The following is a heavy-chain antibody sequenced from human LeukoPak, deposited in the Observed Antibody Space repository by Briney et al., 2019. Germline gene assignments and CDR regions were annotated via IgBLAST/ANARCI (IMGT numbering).Heavy chain of an antibody. CDR3: ARAAFGGNSPFDY. V-gene: IGHV3-7*01. CDR1: GFTFSNYG. D-gene: IGHD4-23*01. J-gene: IGHJ4*02. Sequence: RGSLILSCAASGFTFSNYGMNWVRRAPGKGLEWVANIKQDGSNKYYVNSVKGRITISRDNAKNTLYLQMNSLRAEDTAVYYCARAAFGGNSPFDYWGQGTLVSVSS. CDR2: IKQDGSNK.